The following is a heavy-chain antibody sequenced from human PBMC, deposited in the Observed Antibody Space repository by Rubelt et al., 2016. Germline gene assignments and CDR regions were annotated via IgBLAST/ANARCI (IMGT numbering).Heavy chain of an antibody. J-gene: IGHJ4*02. Sequence: QVQLVQSGAEVKKPGASVKVSCKASGYTSMRYYMHWVRQAPGQGLEWLGIINPSGGGTSYAQKFQGRVTMTRDASTSTVNMELRSPRSDDTAVDYCARSEAGYNWYTPPISPVDYWGQGTLVTVSS. CDR2: INPSGGGT. CDR3: ARSEAGYNWYTPPISPVDY. V-gene: IGHV1-46*01. CDR1: GYTSMRYY. D-gene: IGHD1-1*01.